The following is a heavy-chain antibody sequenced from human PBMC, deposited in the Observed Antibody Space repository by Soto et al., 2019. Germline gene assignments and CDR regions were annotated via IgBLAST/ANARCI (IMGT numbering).Heavy chain of an antibody. CDR1: GGSFSGYY. CDR3: ARGPLMGVVIKGYYYYGMDV. J-gene: IGHJ6*02. CDR2: INHSGST. D-gene: IGHD3-22*01. V-gene: IGHV4-34*01. Sequence: QVQLQQWGAGLLKPSETLSLTRVVYGGSFSGYYWSWIRQPPGKGLEWIGEINHSGSTNYNPSLKSRVTISVNTSKNQFSLKLSSVTAADTAVYYCARGPLMGVVIKGYYYYGMDVWGQGTTVTVSS.